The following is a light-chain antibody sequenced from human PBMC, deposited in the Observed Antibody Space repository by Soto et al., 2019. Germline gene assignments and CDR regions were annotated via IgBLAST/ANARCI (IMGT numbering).Light chain of an antibody. CDR1: QSVLYSSNNKNY. J-gene: IGKJ4*01. Sequence: DIVMTQSPDSLAVSLGERATINCKSSQSVLYSSNNKNYLAWYQQKAGQPPKLLIYWASTRESGVPDRFSGSGSGTDFTLTISNLQAVDVAVYYCQQYYSTFLTFGGGTKVEIK. CDR2: WAS. CDR3: QQYYSTFLT. V-gene: IGKV4-1*01.